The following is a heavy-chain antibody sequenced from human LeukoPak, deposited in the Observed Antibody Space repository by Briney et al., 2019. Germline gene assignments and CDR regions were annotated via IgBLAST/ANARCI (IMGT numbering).Heavy chain of an antibody. V-gene: IGHV1-2*02. Sequence: GASVKVSCKASGYTFTGYCMHWVRQAPGQGLEWMGWINPKSGGTNYAQKFQGRVTMTRDTSISTTYMELSRLRSEDTAVYYCASTYCSGGSCYSQWAVFDYWGQGTLVTVSS. CDR3: ASTYCSGGSCYSQWAVFDY. CDR1: GYTFTGYC. CDR2: INPKSGGT. J-gene: IGHJ4*02. D-gene: IGHD2-15*01.